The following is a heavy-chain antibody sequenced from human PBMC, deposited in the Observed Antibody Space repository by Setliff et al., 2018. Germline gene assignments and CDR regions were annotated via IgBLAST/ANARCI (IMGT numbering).Heavy chain of an antibody. D-gene: IGHD3-10*01. J-gene: IGHJ4*02. CDR2: IIPIFGTA. Sequence: GASVKVSCKASGGTFSSYAISWVRQAPGQGLEWMGGIIPIFGTANYAQKFQGRVTITADESTSTAYMELSSLRSEDTAVYYCARWEYGSGSSNFDYWGQGTLVTVSS. V-gene: IGHV1-69*13. CDR3: ARWEYGSGSSNFDY. CDR1: GGTFSSYA.